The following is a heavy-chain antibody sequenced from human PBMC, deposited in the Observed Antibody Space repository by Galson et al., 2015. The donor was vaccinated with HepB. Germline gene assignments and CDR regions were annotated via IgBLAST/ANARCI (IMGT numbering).Heavy chain of an antibody. CDR3: ARDSVATTMVFDY. D-gene: IGHD5-12*01. Sequence: SVKVSCKASGGTFSSYAISWVRQAPGQGLEWMGGIIPIFGTANYAQKFQGRVTITADESTSTAYMELSSLRSEDTAVYYCARDSVATTMVFDYWGQGTLVTVSS. V-gene: IGHV1-69*13. CDR2: IIPIFGTA. CDR1: GGTFSSYA. J-gene: IGHJ4*02.